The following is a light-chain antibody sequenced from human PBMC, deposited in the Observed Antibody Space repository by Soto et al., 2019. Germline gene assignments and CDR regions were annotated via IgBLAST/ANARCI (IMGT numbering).Light chain of an antibody. Sequence: DIQMTQSPSTLSASVGDRVTFTCRASQSISTSLAWYQQKPGKAPKLLIYDASSLEGGVPSRFSGSGSGTEFTLTISSLQPDDSATYYCQQYKSRRTFGQGTKVDIK. V-gene: IGKV1-5*01. CDR2: DAS. CDR3: QQYKSRRT. CDR1: QSISTS. J-gene: IGKJ1*01.